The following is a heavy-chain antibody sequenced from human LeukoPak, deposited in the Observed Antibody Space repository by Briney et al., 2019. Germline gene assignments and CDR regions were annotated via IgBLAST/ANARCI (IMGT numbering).Heavy chain of an antibody. J-gene: IGHJ5*02. CDR2: INPNSGGT. CDR3: AREYCSSTSCSNWFDP. D-gene: IGHD2-2*01. V-gene: IGHV1-2*02. CDR1: GYTFTSYG. Sequence: ASVKVSCKASGYTFTSYGISWVRQAPGPGLEWMGWINPNSGGTNYAQKFQGRVTMTRDTSISTAYMELSRLRSDDTAVYYCAREYCSSTSCSNWFDPWGQGTLVTVSS.